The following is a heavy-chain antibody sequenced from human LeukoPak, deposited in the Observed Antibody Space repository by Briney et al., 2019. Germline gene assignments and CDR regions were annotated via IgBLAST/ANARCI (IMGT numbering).Heavy chain of an antibody. V-gene: IGHV4-59*01. CDR3: ARGIQLWSIDY. Sequence: SETLSLTCTVSGGSITSYYWSWIRQPPGKVLEWIGYIYYSGSTNYNPSLKSRVTISVDTSKNQFSLKLSSVTAADTAVYYCARGIQLWSIDYWGQGTLVTVSS. J-gene: IGHJ4*02. D-gene: IGHD5-18*01. CDR2: IYYSGST. CDR1: GGSITSYY.